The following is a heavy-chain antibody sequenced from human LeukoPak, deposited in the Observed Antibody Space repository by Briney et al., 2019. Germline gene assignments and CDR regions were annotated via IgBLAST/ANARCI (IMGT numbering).Heavy chain of an antibody. V-gene: IGHV4-59*01. J-gene: IGHJ2*01. CDR2: IYYSGST. CDR3: ARDFFGAHWYFDL. D-gene: IGHD3-10*01. Sequence: SETLSLTCTVSGGSISSYYWSWIRQPPGKGLEWIGYIYYSGSTNYNPSLKSRVTISVDTSKNQFSLMLSSVTAADTAVYYCARDFFGAHWYFDLWGRGTLVTVSS. CDR1: GGSISSYY.